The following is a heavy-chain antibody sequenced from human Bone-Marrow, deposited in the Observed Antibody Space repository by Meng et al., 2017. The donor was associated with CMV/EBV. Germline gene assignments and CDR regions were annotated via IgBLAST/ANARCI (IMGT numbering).Heavy chain of an antibody. CDR3: ARAGGTYYYDSSGPEGDAFDI. J-gene: IGHJ3*02. D-gene: IGHD3-22*01. CDR1: GYTFSNYG. V-gene: IGHV1-69*10. Sequence: SVKVSCKTSGYTFSNYGLSWVRQAPGQGLEWIGWIIPILGIANYAQKFQGRVTITADKSTSTAYMELSSLRSEDTAVYYCARAGGTYYYDSSGPEGDAFDIWRQGTMVTVSS. CDR2: IIPILGIA.